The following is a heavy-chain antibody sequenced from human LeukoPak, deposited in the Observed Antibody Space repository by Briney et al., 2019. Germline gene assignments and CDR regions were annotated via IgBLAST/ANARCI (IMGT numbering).Heavy chain of an antibody. CDR2: IYYSGST. CDR3: ARDVLPDS. D-gene: IGHD2-15*01. CDR1: GGFISGYY. V-gene: IGHV4-59*01. J-gene: IGHJ4*02. Sequence: SETLSLTCAVYGGFISGYYWTWIRQPPGKGLEWIGYIYYSGSTNYNPSLKSRVSISVDTSKNQVSPKLNSVTAADTAVYYCARDVLPDSWGQGTLVTVSS.